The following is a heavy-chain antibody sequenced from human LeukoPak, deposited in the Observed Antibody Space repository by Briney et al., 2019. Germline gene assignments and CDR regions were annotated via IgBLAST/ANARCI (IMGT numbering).Heavy chain of an antibody. V-gene: IGHV4-39*01. CDR1: GFTFSSYA. CDR2: IYYSGST. J-gene: IGHJ3*02. Sequence: PGGSLRLSCAASGFTFSSYAMSWIRQPPGKGLEWIGSIYYSGSTYYNPSLKSRVTISVDTSKNQFSLKLSSVTAADTAVYHCARWTRWRDAFDIWGQGTMVTVSS. CDR3: ARWTRWRDAFDI. D-gene: IGHD3/OR15-3a*01.